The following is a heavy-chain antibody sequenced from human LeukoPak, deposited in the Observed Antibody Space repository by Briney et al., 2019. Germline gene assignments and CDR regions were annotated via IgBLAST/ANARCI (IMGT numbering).Heavy chain of an antibody. CDR3: ARGGNHGDYWYFDL. D-gene: IGHD4-17*01. Sequence: GGSLRLSCAASGFTFSTYSMNWVRQAPGKGLECVSYISSGSSTIYYADSVKGRFTISRDNAKSSLYLQMNSLRAEDTAVYYCARGGNHGDYWYFDLWGRGTLVTVSS. V-gene: IGHV3-48*01. CDR2: ISSGSSTI. CDR1: GFTFSTYS. J-gene: IGHJ2*01.